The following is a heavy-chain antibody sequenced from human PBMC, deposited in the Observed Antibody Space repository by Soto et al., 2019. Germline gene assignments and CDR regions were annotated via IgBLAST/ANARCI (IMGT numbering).Heavy chain of an antibody. Sequence: PSETLSLTCTVSSGSISSSSYYWGWIRQPPGKGLEWIGSIYYSGSTYYNPSLESRVTISVDTSKNQFSLNLTSVTAADTAVYYCATCPGGICYSGAFDIWGQGTMVTVSS. CDR1: SGSISSSSYY. CDR3: ATCPGGICYSGAFDI. CDR2: IYYSGST. V-gene: IGHV4-39*01. J-gene: IGHJ3*02. D-gene: IGHD2-15*01.